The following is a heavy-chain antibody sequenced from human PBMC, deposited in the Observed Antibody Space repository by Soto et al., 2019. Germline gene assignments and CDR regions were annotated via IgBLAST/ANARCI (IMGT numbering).Heavy chain of an antibody. CDR3: ASYGDYRYFDL. V-gene: IGHV3-11*06. J-gene: IGHJ2*01. Sequence: SLRLSCAASGFTFSDYYMSWIRQAPGKGLEWVSYISSSSSYTNYADSVKGRFTISRDNAKNSLYLQMNSLRAEDTAVYYCASYGDYRYFDLWGRGTLVTVSS. CDR1: GFTFSDYY. CDR2: ISSSSSYT. D-gene: IGHD4-17*01.